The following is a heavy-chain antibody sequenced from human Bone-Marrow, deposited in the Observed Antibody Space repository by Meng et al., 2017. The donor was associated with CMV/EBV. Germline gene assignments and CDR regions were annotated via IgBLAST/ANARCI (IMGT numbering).Heavy chain of an antibody. V-gene: IGHV3-48*03. Sequence: GESLKISCAASGFTFSRYEMNWVRQAPGKGLEWISYITTSSDIIYYAHSVRGRFTISRDNANNLVNLQMNSLRVEDTAVYYCARDQDYDFWSGYPDVFDLWGQGTVVTVSS. D-gene: IGHD3-3*01. CDR3: ARDQDYDFWSGYPDVFDL. J-gene: IGHJ3*01. CDR1: GFTFSRYE. CDR2: ITTSSDII.